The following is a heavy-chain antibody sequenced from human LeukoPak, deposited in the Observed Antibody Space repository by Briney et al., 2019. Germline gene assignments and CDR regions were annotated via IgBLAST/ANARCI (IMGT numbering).Heavy chain of an antibody. V-gene: IGHV3-53*01. CDR2: IYSGGST. J-gene: IGHJ3*02. D-gene: IGHD6-13*01. CDR1: GFTVSSNY. CDR3: ARATLSTSWRYDAFDI. Sequence: GGSLRLSCAASGFTVSSNYMSWVRQAPGKGLEWVSVIYSGGSTYYADSVKGRFTISRDNSKNTLYLQMNSLRAEDTAVYYCARATLSTSWRYDAFDIWGQGTMVTVSS.